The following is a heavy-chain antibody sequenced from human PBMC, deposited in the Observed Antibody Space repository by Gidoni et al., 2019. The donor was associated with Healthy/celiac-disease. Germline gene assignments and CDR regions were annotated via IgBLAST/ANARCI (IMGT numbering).Heavy chain of an antibody. J-gene: IGHJ4*02. D-gene: IGHD1-26*01. CDR1: GGSISSSSYY. CDR3: ARRSGSYSTY. CDR2: FYYSGRT. Sequence: QLQLQESGPGLVKPSETLSLICTVSGGSISSSSYYWCWIRQPPGKGLEWIGSFYYSGRTFSNPSLKSRVTISVDTSKNQFSLKLSSVTAADTAVYYCARRSGSYSTYWGQGTLVTVSS. V-gene: IGHV4-39*01.